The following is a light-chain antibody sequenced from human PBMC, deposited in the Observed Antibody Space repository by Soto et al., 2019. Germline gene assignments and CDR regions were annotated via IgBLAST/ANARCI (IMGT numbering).Light chain of an antibody. Sequence: ENVLTQSPGTLSLSPGERATLSCRASQSVSNNYLAWYQQKPGQAPRLLISGASNRATGIPDRFSGSGSGTDFTLTISRLEPEDFAVFYCQQYGSSPGTFGQGTKVEI. CDR2: GAS. CDR3: QQYGSSPGT. CDR1: QSVSNNY. J-gene: IGKJ1*01. V-gene: IGKV3-20*01.